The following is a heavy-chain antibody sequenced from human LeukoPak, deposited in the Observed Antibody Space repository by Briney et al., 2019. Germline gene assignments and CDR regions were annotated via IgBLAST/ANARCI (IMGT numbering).Heavy chain of an antibody. D-gene: IGHD1-7*01. J-gene: IGHJ3*02. Sequence: GESLKISFKGSGYSFTSYWIGWVRQMPGKGLEWRGIIYPGYSDTRYSTFCQGQVTISPDKSIRTAYLQYSSLKTSETALYYWACNWNYDDAFDIWGQGTMVTVSS. V-gene: IGHV5-51*01. CDR2: IYPGYSDT. CDR3: ACNWNYDDAFDI. CDR1: GYSFTSYW.